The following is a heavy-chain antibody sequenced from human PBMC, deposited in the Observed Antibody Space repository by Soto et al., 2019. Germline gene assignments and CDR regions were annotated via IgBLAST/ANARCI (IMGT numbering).Heavy chain of an antibody. V-gene: IGHV4-59*01. CDR3: ARGGEHLGWFDP. J-gene: IGHJ5*02. Sequence: SETLSLTCAVSGGSISSYYWSWIRQPPGKGLEWIAYISDSGNTNYSPSLKSRATMSVDMSKNQLSLKLTSVTAADAAMYYCARGGEHLGWFDPWGQGTLVTVSS. CDR1: GGSISSYY. CDR2: ISDSGNT.